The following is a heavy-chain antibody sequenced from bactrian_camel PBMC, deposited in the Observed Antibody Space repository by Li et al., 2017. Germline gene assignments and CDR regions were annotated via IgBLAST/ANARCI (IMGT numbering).Heavy chain of an antibody. CDR1: GVTDSRTC. V-gene: IGHV3S1*01. CDR3: AADPQWWHLMANYNY. D-gene: IGHD7*01. J-gene: IGHJ4*01. CDR2: IYSGGGGT. Sequence: HVQLVESGGGSVQAGGSLRLSCVATGVTDSRTCMAWFRQAPGKEREGVATIYSGGGGTYYADSVKGRFTISRDNSERILYLQMDSLKPEDTATYYCAADPQWWHLMANYNYWGQGTQVTVS.